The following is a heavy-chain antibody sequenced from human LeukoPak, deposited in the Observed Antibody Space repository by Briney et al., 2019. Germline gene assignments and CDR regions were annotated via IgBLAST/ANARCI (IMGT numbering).Heavy chain of an antibody. Sequence: GGSLRLSCAASGFTFSSYAMSWVRQAQGKGLEWVSGISGSGGSTYYADSVEGRFTISRDNSKNTLYLQMNSLRAEDTAVYYCAKVPRYDILTGCWFDYWGQGTLVTVSS. D-gene: IGHD3-9*01. CDR3: AKVPRYDILTGCWFDY. J-gene: IGHJ4*02. V-gene: IGHV3-23*01. CDR2: ISGSGGST. CDR1: GFTFSSYA.